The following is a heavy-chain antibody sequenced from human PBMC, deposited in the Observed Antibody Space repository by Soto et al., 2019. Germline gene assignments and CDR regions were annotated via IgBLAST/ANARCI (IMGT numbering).Heavy chain of an antibody. CDR2: IIPIFGTA. V-gene: IGHV1-69*01. CDR3: ARDWRKWELPYYYYYGMDV. CDR1: GGTFSSYA. J-gene: IGHJ6*02. Sequence: QVPLVQSGAEVKKPGSSVKVSCKASGGTFSSYAISWVRQAPGQGLEWMGGIIPIFGTANYAQKFQGRVTITADESTSTAYMELSSLRSEDTAVYYCARDWRKWELPYYYYYGMDVWGQGTTVTVSS. D-gene: IGHD1-26*01.